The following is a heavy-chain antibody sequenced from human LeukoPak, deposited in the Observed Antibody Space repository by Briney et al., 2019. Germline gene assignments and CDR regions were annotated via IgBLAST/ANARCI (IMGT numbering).Heavy chain of an antibody. J-gene: IGHJ6*02. D-gene: IGHD6-13*01. V-gene: IGHV1-24*01. CDR3: ATIAAAGGYYYYGMDV. Sequence: GASGKVSGKVSGYTLTELSMHWVRQAPGKGREGRGGFDPEDGETIYAQKFQGRVTMTEDTSTDTAYMELSSLRSEDTAVYYCATIAAAGGYYYYGMDVWGQGTTVTVSS. CDR2: FDPEDGET. CDR1: GYTLTELS.